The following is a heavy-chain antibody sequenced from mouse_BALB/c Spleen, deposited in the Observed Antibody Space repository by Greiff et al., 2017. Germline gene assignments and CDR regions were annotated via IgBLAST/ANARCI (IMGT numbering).Heavy chain of an antibody. CDR1: GFSLTSYG. Sequence: QVQLKESGPGLVAPSQSLSITCTVSGFSLTSYGVHWVRQPPGKGLEWLGVIWAGGSTNYNSALMSRLSISKDNSKSQVFLKMNSLQTDDTAMYYCARDDRYDGTPFAYWGQGTLVTVSA. CDR2: IWAGGST. J-gene: IGHJ3*01. V-gene: IGHV2-9*02. D-gene: IGHD2-14*01. CDR3: ARDDRYDGTPFAY.